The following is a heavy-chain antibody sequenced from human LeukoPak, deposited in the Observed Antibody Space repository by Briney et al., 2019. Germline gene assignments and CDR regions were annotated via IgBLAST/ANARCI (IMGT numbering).Heavy chain of an antibody. D-gene: IGHD1-20*01. J-gene: IGHJ4*02. Sequence: GESLKISCKASGYSFTTYWITWVRQMPGKGLEWMGRIDPHDSYTNYSPSFQGHVTISADKSISTAYLQWSSLKASDTAMYYCARHRYNWSFDYWGQGTLVTVSS. V-gene: IGHV5-10-1*01. CDR2: IDPHDSYT. CDR3: ARHRYNWSFDY. CDR1: GYSFTTYW.